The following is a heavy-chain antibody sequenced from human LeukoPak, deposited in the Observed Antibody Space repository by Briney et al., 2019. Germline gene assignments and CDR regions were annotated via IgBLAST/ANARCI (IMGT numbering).Heavy chain of an antibody. CDR2: ISSSSSYI. CDR3: ARDSYSGRGLYYFDY. J-gene: IGHJ4*02. Sequence: PGGPLRLSCAASGFTFSSYSMNWVRQAPGKGLEWVSSISSSSSYIYYADSVKGRFTISRDNAKNSLYLQMNSLRAEDTAVYYCARDSYSGRGLYYFDYWGQGTLVTVSS. CDR1: GFTFSSYS. V-gene: IGHV3-21*01. D-gene: IGHD1-26*01.